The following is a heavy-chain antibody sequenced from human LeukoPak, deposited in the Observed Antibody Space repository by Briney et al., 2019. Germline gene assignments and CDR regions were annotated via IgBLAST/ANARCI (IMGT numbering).Heavy chain of an antibody. CDR2: IYYSGST. Sequence: PEALSLTCTVSGGSISSHYWSWIRQPPGKGLEWIGYIYYSGSTNYNPSLKSRVTISVDTSKNQFSLKLSSVTAADTAVYYCARASGSTMIGVDKNFDYWGQGTLVTVSS. J-gene: IGHJ4*02. CDR3: ARASGSTMIGVDKNFDY. CDR1: GGSISSHY. V-gene: IGHV4-59*11. D-gene: IGHD3-22*01.